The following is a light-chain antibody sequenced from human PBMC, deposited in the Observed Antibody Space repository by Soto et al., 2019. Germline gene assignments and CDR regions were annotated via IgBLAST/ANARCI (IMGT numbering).Light chain of an antibody. CDR3: QPRSNWPLT. Sequence: EIVLTQSPATLSLSPGERATLSCRASQSVNSYLAWYQQKPGQAPRLLIYDASNRATGIPARFSGRGSGTDFTLTISGLEPEDVAVSYCQPRSNWPLTFGGGTKVEIK. J-gene: IGKJ4*01. CDR2: DAS. V-gene: IGKV3-11*01. CDR1: QSVNSY.